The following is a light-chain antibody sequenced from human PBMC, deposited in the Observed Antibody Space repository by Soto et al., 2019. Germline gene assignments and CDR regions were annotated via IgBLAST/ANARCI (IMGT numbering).Light chain of an antibody. Sequence: QSVLTQPPSVSAAPGQKVTISCSGSSSNIGNNYVSWYQQLPGTAPKLLIYDNNKRPSGIPDRFSGSKSGTSATLGITGLQTGDEAVYYCGTWDSSLSAGLFGTGTKLTVL. CDR1: SSNIGNNY. CDR3: GTWDSSLSAGL. CDR2: DNN. V-gene: IGLV1-51*01. J-gene: IGLJ1*01.